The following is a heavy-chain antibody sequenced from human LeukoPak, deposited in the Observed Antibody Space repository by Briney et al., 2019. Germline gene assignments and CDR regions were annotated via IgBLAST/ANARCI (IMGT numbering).Heavy chain of an antibody. Sequence: SETLSLTCTVSGDSVSSGSYYWGWIRQPPGEGLEWIGSIYYSGDTYYNPSLESRVTISVDTSKNQFSLKLSSVTAADTAVYYCARVLWFGESRKGYSYYMDVWGKGTTVTVSS. D-gene: IGHD3-10*01. CDR2: IYYSGDT. CDR1: GDSVSSGSYY. V-gene: IGHV4-39*01. CDR3: ARVLWFGESRKGYSYYMDV. J-gene: IGHJ6*03.